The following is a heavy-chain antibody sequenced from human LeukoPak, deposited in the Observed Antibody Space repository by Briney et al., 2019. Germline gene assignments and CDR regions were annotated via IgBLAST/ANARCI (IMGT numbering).Heavy chain of an antibody. D-gene: IGHD4-17*01. CDR1: GFTFSSYD. Sequence: GGSLRLSCAASGFTFSSYDMHWVRQATGKGLEWVSAIDTAGDTYYPGSVKGRITISRDNAKTSLYLQMNSLRVEDTAVYYCAKYGDYLDSWGQGTVVTVSS. J-gene: IGHJ4*02. V-gene: IGHV3-13*01. CDR2: IDTAGDT. CDR3: AKYGDYLDS.